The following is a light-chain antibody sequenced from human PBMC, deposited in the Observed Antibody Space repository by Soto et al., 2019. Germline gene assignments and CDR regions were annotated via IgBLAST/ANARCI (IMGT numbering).Light chain of an antibody. J-gene: IGKJ4*01. CDR3: QQRSNWPPLT. V-gene: IGKV3-11*01. CDR2: DAS. Sequence: EIVLTQSPATLSLSPGERATLSCRASQSVSSYLAWYQQKPGQAPRLLIYDASNRATGIPARFSGSGSGTDFTRTISSREPEDFAVYYCQQRSNWPPLTFGGGTKVEIK. CDR1: QSVSSY.